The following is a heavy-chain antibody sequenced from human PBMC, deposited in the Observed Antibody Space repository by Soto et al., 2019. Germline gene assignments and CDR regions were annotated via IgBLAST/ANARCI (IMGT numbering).Heavy chain of an antibody. V-gene: IGHV3-48*01. CDR2: ISSSSFTI. D-gene: IGHD3-22*01. J-gene: IGHJ4*02. CDR3: ARDRGYYDSSGPFDY. CDR1: GFRFSDYS. Sequence: PGGSLRLSCAASGFRFSDYSMNWVRQAPGRGLEWVSYISSSSFTIHCADSVEGRFAISRDNAKNSLYLQMNSLRVEDTAVYYCARDRGYYDSSGPFDYWGQGTLVTVSS.